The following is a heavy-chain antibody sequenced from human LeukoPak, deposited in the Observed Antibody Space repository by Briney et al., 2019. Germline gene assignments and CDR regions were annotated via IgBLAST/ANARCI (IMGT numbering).Heavy chain of an antibody. Sequence: GGSLRLSCAASGFSISSYWMHWVRQAPGKGLMWVSRINSDGSVTTYADSVKGRFTISSDNAKNTLYLQVNSLRAEDTAVYYCARSRDGYNYGDSWGQGTLVTVSS. CDR3: ARSRDGYNYGDS. D-gene: IGHD5-24*01. J-gene: IGHJ4*02. V-gene: IGHV3-74*01. CDR2: INSDGSVT. CDR1: GFSISSYW.